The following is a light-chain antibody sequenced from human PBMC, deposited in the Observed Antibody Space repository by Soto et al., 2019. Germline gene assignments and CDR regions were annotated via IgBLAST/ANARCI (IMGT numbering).Light chain of an antibody. Sequence: QSALTQPASVSGSPGQSITISCTGTSSDVGGYNYVSWFQQYPGKAPKLMIYDVSTRPSGVSNRFSGSKSGNTASLTISGLQAEDEADYYCSSYTTTDTYVFGTGNKLTVL. CDR2: DVS. CDR3: SSYTTTDTYV. J-gene: IGLJ1*01. CDR1: SSDVGGYNY. V-gene: IGLV2-14*01.